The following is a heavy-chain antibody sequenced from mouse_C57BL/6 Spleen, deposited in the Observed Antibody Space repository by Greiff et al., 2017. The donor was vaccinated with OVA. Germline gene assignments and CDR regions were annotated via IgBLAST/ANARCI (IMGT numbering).Heavy chain of an antibody. CDR2: INPGSGGT. J-gene: IGHJ4*01. CDR1: GYAFTNYL. Sequence: VQLVESGAELVRPGTSVKVSCKASGYAFTNYLIEWVKQRPGQGLEWIGVINPGSGGTNYNEKFKGKATLTADKSSSTAYMQLSSLTSEDSAVYFCARYSSGYSYAMDYWGQGTSVTVSS. D-gene: IGHD3-2*02. V-gene: IGHV1-54*01. CDR3: ARYSSGYSYAMDY.